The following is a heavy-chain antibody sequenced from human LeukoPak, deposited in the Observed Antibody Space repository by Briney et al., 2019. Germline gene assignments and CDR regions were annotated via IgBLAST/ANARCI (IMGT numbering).Heavy chain of an antibody. CDR3: AKDRDDYGATYFFDY. CDR1: GFTFSRYG. Sequence: GGSLRLSCVASGFTFSRYGMHWVRQAPGKGLEWVAVISYDGNNKYNADSVKGRFTISRDNSKNTLYLQMNSLRAEDTAVYYCAKDRDDYGATYFFDYWGPETLVTVSS. J-gene: IGHJ4*02. D-gene: IGHD5-24*01. V-gene: IGHV3-30*18. CDR2: ISYDGNNK.